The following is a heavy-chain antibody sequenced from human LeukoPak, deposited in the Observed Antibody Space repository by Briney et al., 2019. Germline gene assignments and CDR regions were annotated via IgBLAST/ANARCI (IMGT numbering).Heavy chain of an antibody. D-gene: IGHD3-22*01. J-gene: IGHJ3*02. CDR1: GFTLSSFG. CDR3: ARDDYYDVSVYSDCAFDI. Sequence: PWRSLTLSCAASGFTLSSFGMHWVRQAPGKGLEWVAVIWYDGSNKYYADSVKGRFTISRDNSKNTLYLQMNSLRVEDTAVYYCARDDYYDVSVYSDCAFDIWGQGTVV. V-gene: IGHV3-33*01. CDR2: IWYDGSNK.